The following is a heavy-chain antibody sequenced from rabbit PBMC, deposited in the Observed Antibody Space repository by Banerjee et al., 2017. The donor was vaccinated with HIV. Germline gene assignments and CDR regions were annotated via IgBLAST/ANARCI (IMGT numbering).Heavy chain of an antibody. CDR1: GFSFSSYYY. CDR3: AKDLGGSVYEAMDL. D-gene: IGHD6-1*01. Sequence: QEQLVESGGGLVQPEGSLTLTCTASGFSFSSYYYMCWVRQAPGKGLELIACIDAGSSDNTYYASWAKGRFTISKTSSTTVTLQMTSLTAADTATYFCAKDLGGSVYEAMDLWGQGTLVTVS. J-gene: IGHJ6*01. V-gene: IGHV1S45*01. CDR2: IDAGSSDNT.